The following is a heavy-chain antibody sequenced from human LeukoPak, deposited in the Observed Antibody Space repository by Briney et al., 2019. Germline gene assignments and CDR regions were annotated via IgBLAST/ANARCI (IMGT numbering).Heavy chain of an antibody. J-gene: IGHJ4*02. V-gene: IGHV3-7*03. D-gene: IGHD3-3*01. CDR1: GFTFGKYW. CDR2: IKLDGSEK. Sequence: GGSLRLSCVASGFTFGKYWMSWVRQAPGKGLEWVANIKLDGSEKDYVDSVKGRFTISRDNTKNSLYLQMNSLRVEDTAVFYCARDQYDTWSRRGNFDSWGQGTLVTVSS. CDR3: ARDQYDTWSRRGNFDS.